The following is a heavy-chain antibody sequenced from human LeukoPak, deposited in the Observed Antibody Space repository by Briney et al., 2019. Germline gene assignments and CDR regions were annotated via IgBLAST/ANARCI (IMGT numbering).Heavy chain of an antibody. D-gene: IGHD5-24*01. V-gene: IGHV3-15*01. CDR1: GFTFSKAW. J-gene: IGHJ4*02. Sequence: GGSLRLSCAASGFTFSKAWMNWVRQAPGKGLEWVGRIKSETEGWATDYAAPVKGRFTISRDDSKNTVHLQMSSLKAEDTAMYYCTTMANYWGQGTLVTVS. CDR3: TTMANY. CDR2: IKSETEGWAT.